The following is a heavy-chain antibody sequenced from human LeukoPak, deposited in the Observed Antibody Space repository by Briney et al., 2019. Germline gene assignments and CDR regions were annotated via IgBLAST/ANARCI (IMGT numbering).Heavy chain of an antibody. CDR1: GGSFSGYY. V-gene: IGHV4-34*01. CDR3: ARRSWYSGFDP. Sequence: SETLSLTCAVYGGSFSGYYWSWIRQPPGKGLEWIGEINHSGSTNYNPSLKSRVTISVDTSKNQFSLKLSSVTAADTAVYYCARRSWYSGFDPWGQGTLVTVSS. D-gene: IGHD6-13*01. J-gene: IGHJ5*02. CDR2: INHSGST.